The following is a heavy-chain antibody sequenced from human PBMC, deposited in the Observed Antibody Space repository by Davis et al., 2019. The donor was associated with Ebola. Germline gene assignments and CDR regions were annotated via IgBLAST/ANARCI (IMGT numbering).Heavy chain of an antibody. J-gene: IGHJ4*02. Sequence: SETLSLTCTVSGGSISSYYWSWIRQPPGKGLEWIGYIYYSGSTNYNPSLKSRVTISVDTSKNQFSLKLSSVTAADTAVYYCARGTVLWGRNDYWGQGTLVTVSS. D-gene: IGHD2-21*01. V-gene: IGHV4-59*12. CDR3: ARGTVLWGRNDY. CDR1: GGSISSYY. CDR2: IYYSGST.